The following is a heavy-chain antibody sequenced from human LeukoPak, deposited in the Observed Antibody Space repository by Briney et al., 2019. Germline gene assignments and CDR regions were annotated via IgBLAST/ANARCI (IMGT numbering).Heavy chain of an antibody. CDR2: LSDSGAST. J-gene: IGHJ4*02. D-gene: IGHD5-24*01. CDR1: GFSFTNHA. Sequence: GGSLRLSCAASGFSFTNHAMACVRLAPGKGLEWVSSLSDSGASTYYADSVKGRFTISRDNSRNTMYLQMDSLRADDTGVYFCARTPNRDGYSHIDFWGQGALVTVSS. V-gene: IGHV3-23*01. CDR3: ARTPNRDGYSHIDF.